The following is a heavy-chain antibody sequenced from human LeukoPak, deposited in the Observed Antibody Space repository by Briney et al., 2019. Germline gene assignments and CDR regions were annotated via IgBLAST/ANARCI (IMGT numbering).Heavy chain of an antibody. J-gene: IGHJ4*02. D-gene: IGHD3-22*01. CDR1: GFTFSSYG. Sequence: GGSLRLSCAASGFTFSSYGMHWVRQAPGKGLEWVAFIRYDGSNKYYADSVKGRFTISRDNSKNTLYLQMNSLRAEDTAVYYCAKDRGSSGYYYDYWGQGTLVTVSS. CDR2: IRYDGSNK. CDR3: AKDRGSSGYYYDY. V-gene: IGHV3-30*02.